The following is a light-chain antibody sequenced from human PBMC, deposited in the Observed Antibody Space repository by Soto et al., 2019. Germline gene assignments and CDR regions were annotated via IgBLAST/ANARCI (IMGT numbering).Light chain of an antibody. CDR3: SSYISSSTLVV. CDR2: DVS. J-gene: IGLJ2*01. CDR1: SSDLGSYNF. V-gene: IGLV2-14*01. Sequence: QSALTQPASVSGSPGQSITISCTGTSSDLGSYNFVSWYQQHPGKAPKLMIHDVSNRPSGVSTRFSASKSGHTASLTISGLQAEDEADYYCSSYISSSTLVVFGGGTKLTVL.